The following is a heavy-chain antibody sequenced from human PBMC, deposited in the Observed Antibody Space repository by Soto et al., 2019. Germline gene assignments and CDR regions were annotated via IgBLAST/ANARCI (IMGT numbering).Heavy chain of an antibody. Sequence: PGWSMGLCCTASGLTVGVYAMSWFRKAQGKGLEWVGFIRSKAYGGTTEYAASVKGRFTISRDDSKSIAYLQMNSLKTEDTAVYYCTLRIIAVAGPDYWGQGTLVTVSS. D-gene: IGHD6-19*01. CDR3: TLRIIAVAGPDY. V-gene: IGHV3-49*03. CDR1: GLTVGVYA. CDR2: IRSKAYGGTT. J-gene: IGHJ4*02.